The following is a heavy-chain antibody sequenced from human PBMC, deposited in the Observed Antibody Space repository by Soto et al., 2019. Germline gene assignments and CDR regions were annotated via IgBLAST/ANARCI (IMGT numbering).Heavy chain of an antibody. D-gene: IGHD2-2*02. V-gene: IGHV4-39*01. CDR1: GGSISSSSYY. CDR3: ARQEGCSSTSCYRYYYYYMDV. CDR2: IYYSGST. Sequence: SETLSLTCTVSGGSISSSSYYWGWIRQPPGKGLEWIGSIYYSGSTYYNPSLKSRVTISVDTSKNQFSLKLSSVTAADTAVYYCARQEGCSSTSCYRYYYYYMDVWGKGTTVTVSS. J-gene: IGHJ6*03.